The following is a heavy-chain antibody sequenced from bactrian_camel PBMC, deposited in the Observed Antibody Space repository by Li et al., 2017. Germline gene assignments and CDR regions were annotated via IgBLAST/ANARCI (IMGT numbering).Heavy chain of an antibody. Sequence: HVQLVESGGGSVQAGGSLRLSCVWSPRAYGTWCMYWFRQVLGKKREGVAGIRNGGGETWYAGSVKGRFTISRDSAKNTVYLQMNNLQPEDTATYYCAEGRGSRGEHCYSLNYRGQGTQVTVS. V-gene: IGHV3S1*01. D-gene: IGHD6*01. CDR1: PRAYGTWC. J-gene: IGHJ4*01. CDR3: AEGRGSRGEHCYSLNY. CDR2: IRNGGGET.